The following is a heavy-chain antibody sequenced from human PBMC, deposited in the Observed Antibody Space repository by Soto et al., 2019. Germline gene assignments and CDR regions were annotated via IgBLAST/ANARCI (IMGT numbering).Heavy chain of an antibody. CDR2: IWYDGSTK. D-gene: IGHD6-13*01. V-gene: IGHV3-33*01. J-gene: IGHJ4*02. CDR1: GFMFRSYA. Sequence: GGSLRLSCAASGFMFRSYAMHWVRQAPGKGLEWVAGIWYDGSTKYYGDSVKGRYSISRDNSKNMLDLQMNSLRAEDTAVYYCARVASSSSWHIPHFDQWGQGTLVTVS. CDR3: ARVASSSSWHIPHFDQ.